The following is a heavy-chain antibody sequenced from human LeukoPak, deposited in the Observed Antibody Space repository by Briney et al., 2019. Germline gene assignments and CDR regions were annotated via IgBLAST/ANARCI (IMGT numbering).Heavy chain of an antibody. CDR3: ASQGQVDAFDI. J-gene: IGHJ3*02. Sequence: SETLSLTCAVYGGSFSGYYWTWIRQSPGKGLEWIGEINHSGSTNYNPSLKSRVTISVDTSKNQFSLKLSSVTAADTAVYYCASQGQVDAFDIWGQGTMVTVSS. CDR1: GGSFSGYY. V-gene: IGHV4-34*01. CDR2: INHSGST.